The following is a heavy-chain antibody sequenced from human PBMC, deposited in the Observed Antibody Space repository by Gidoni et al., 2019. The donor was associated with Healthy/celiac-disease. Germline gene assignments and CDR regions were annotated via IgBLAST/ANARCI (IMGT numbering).Heavy chain of an antibody. CDR3: AHTTLESAFDY. CDR2: IYWDDDK. J-gene: IGHJ4*02. V-gene: IGHV2-5*02. D-gene: IGHD6-13*01. Sequence: GKALEWLAPIYWDDDKRYSPSLKSRLTITKDTSKNQVVLTMTNMDPVDTATYCCAHTTLESAFDYWGQGTLVTVSS.